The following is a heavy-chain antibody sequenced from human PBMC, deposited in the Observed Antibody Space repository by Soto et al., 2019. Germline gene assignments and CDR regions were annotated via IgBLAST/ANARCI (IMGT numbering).Heavy chain of an antibody. CDR1: GGSISSYY. V-gene: IGHV4-59*01. Sequence: SETLSLTCTVSGGSISSYYWSWIRQPPGKGLEWIGYIYYSGSTNYNPSLKSRVTISVDTSKNQFSLKLSSVTAADTAVYYCASAPKYGDYYFDYWGQGNLVTVSS. CDR2: IYYSGST. J-gene: IGHJ4*02. CDR3: ASAPKYGDYYFDY. D-gene: IGHD4-17*01.